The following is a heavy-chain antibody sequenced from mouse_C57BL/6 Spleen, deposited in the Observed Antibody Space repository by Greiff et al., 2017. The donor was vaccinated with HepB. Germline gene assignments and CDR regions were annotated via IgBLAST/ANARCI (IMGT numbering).Heavy chain of an antibody. V-gene: IGHV1-26*01. D-gene: IGHD2-1*01. CDR1: GYTFTDYY. CDR3: ARREGNYVKAWFAY. CDR2: INPNNGGT. J-gene: IGHJ3*01. Sequence: EVQLQQSGPELVKPGASVKISCKASGYTFTDYYMNWVKQSHGKSLEWIGDINPNNGGTSYNQKFKGKATLTVDKSSSTAYMELRSLTSEDSAVYYCARREGNYVKAWFAYWGQGTLVTVSA.